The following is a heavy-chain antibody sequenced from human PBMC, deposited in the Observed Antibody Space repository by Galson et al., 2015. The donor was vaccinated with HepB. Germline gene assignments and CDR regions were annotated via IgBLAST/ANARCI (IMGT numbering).Heavy chain of an antibody. CDR2: ISSSSSTI. CDR3: ARDPPDFRYYYYGMDV. V-gene: IGHV3-48*01. CDR1: GFTFSSYS. Sequence: SLRLSCAASGFTFSSYSMNWVRQAPGKGLEWVSYISSSSSTIYYADSVKGRFTISRDNAKNSLCLQMNSLRAEDTAVYYCARDPPDFRYYYYGMDVWGQGTTVTVSS. J-gene: IGHJ6*02. D-gene: IGHD1-14*01.